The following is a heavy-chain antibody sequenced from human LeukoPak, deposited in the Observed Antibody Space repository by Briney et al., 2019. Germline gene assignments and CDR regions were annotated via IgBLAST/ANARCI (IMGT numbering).Heavy chain of an antibody. CDR3: ARDRIAAGNWFDP. Sequence: GGSLRLSCAASGFTFNSFAMHWVRQAPGKGLEWVSSISSSSSTIYYADSVKGRFTISRDNAKNSLYLQMNSLRAEDTAVYYCARDRIAAGNWFDPWGQGTLVTVSS. J-gene: IGHJ5*02. V-gene: IGHV3-21*01. D-gene: IGHD6-13*01. CDR2: ISSSSSTI. CDR1: GFTFNSFA.